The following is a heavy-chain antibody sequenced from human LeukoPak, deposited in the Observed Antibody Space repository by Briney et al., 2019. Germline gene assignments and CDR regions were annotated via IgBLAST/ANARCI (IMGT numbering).Heavy chain of an antibody. D-gene: IGHD6-13*01. Sequence: SGGSLKLSCAASGFTFSGSSMHWVRQASGKGLEWVGRIRIKANNYATAYAASVKGRFTISRDDSKNTAYLQMNSLKTEDTAVYYCAKDREGSSSWVDAFDIWGQGTMVTVSS. CDR3: AKDREGSSSWVDAFDI. J-gene: IGHJ3*02. CDR2: IRIKANNYAT. V-gene: IGHV3-73*01. CDR1: GFTFSGSS.